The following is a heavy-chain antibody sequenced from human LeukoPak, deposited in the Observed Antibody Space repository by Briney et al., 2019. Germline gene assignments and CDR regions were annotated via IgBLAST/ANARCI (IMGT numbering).Heavy chain of an antibody. V-gene: IGHV1-2*04. J-gene: IGHJ4*02. Sequence: ASVKVSCKASGYTFTGYYMHWVRQAPGQGLEWMGWINPNSGGTNYAQKFQGWVTMTRDTSISTAYTELSRLRSDDTAVYYCARDDGYCSGGSCYNSFDYWGQGTLVTVSS. CDR3: ARDDGYCSGGSCYNSFDY. CDR1: GYTFTGYY. D-gene: IGHD2-15*01. CDR2: INPNSGGT.